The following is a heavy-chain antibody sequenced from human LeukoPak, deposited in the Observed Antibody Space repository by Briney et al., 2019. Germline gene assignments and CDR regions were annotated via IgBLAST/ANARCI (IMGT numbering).Heavy chain of an antibody. Sequence: GGSLRLSCAASGFTFSSYAMHWVRQAPGKGLEWVAVISYDGSNKYYADSVKGRFTISRDNSKNTLYLQMNSLRAEDTAVYYCARVQGRYSYGSGFDYWAREPWSPSPQ. D-gene: IGHD5-18*01. CDR3: ARVQGRYSYGSGFDY. V-gene: IGHV3-30*04. CDR2: ISYDGSNK. CDR1: GFTFSSYA. J-gene: IGHJ4*02.